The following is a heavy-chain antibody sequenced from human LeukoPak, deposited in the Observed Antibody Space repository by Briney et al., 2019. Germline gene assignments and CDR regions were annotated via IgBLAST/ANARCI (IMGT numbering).Heavy chain of an antibody. CDR1: GFSLSIYD. Sequence: GGSLRLSCAASGFSLSIYDMVWVRQAPGKGLEWIASTGLSSSYIGYADSVKGRLTISRDNGESSVYLQMNSLRAEDTAVYFCARERSYCSGATCSLDLWGQGTLVTVSS. J-gene: IGHJ5*02. D-gene: IGHD2-15*01. CDR2: TGLSSSYI. V-gene: IGHV3-21*01. CDR3: ARERSYCSGATCSLDL.